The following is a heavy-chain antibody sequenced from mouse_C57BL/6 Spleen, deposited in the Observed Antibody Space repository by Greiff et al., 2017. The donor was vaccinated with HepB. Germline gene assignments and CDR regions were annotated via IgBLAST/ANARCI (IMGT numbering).Heavy chain of an antibody. Sequence: VQLQQPGAELVMPGASVKLSCKASGYTFTSYWMHWVKQRPGQGLEWIGEIDPSDSYTNYNQKFKGKSTLTVDKSSSTAYMQLSSLTSEDSAVYYCARGTLITTVVEGAYAMDYWGQGTSVTVSS. V-gene: IGHV1-69*01. D-gene: IGHD1-1*01. CDR3: ARGTLITTVVEGAYAMDY. CDR2: IDPSDSYT. J-gene: IGHJ4*01. CDR1: GYTFTSYW.